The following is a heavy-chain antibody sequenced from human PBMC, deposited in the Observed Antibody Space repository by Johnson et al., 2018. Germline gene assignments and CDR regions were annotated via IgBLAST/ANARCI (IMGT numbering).Heavy chain of an antibody. V-gene: IGHV3-7*01. CDR3: ARVDYYGWPFDI. Sequence: LVESGGGLVQPGGSLRLSCTASGFIFSRYWMTWVRQAPGKGLEWVANINQGASVKKYVDSVKGRFTISRDDAKNSLYLQLNSLRAEDTALYYCARVDYYGWPFDIWGQGTMVTVSS. CDR1: GFIFSRYW. CDR2: INQGASVK. D-gene: IGHD1-26*01. J-gene: IGHJ3*02.